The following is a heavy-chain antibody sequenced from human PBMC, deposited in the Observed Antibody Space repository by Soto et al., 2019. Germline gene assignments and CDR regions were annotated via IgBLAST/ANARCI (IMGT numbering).Heavy chain of an antibody. Sequence: GGSLRLSCAASGFTVSSNYMSWVRQAPGKGLEWVSVIYSGGSTYYADSVKGRFTISRDNSKNTLYLQMNSLRAEDTAVYYCAREPPAPYSGSYHWTYYFDYWGQGTLVTVSS. J-gene: IGHJ4*02. CDR1: GFTVSSNY. V-gene: IGHV3-66*01. CDR3: AREPPAPYSGSYHWTYYFDY. CDR2: IYSGGST. D-gene: IGHD1-26*01.